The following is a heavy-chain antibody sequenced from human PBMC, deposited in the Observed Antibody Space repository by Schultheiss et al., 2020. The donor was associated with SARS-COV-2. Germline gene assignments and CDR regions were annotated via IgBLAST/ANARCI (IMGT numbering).Heavy chain of an antibody. D-gene: IGHD5-18*01. CDR2: IYYSGST. Sequence: SETLSLTCTVSGGSISSYYWSWIRQPPGKGLEWIGSIYYSGSTYYNPSLKSRVTISVDTSKNQFSLKLSSVTAADTAVYYCARDRVIQLKYYFDYWGQGTLVTVSS. J-gene: IGHJ4*02. V-gene: IGHV4-59*12. CDR1: GGSISSYY. CDR3: ARDRVIQLKYYFDY.